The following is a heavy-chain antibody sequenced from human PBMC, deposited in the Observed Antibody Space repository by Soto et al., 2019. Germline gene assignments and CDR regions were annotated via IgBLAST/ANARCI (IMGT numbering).Heavy chain of an antibody. CDR1: GGSISSSSYY. Sequence: SATLSLTCTVSGGSISSSSYYWGWIRQPPGKGLEWIGSIYYSGSTYYNPSLKSRVTISVDTSKNQFSLKLSSVTAADTAVYYCARHKREHYDFWSGYYSPNWFDPWGQGTLVTVP. CDR3: ARHKREHYDFWSGYYSPNWFDP. J-gene: IGHJ5*02. CDR2: IYYSGST. D-gene: IGHD3-3*01. V-gene: IGHV4-39*01.